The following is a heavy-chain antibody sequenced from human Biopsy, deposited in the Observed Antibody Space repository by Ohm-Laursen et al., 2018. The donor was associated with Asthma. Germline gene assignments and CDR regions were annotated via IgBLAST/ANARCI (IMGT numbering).Heavy chain of an antibody. D-gene: IGHD3-10*01. CDR1: GYTFNSAG. Sequence: ASVKASCKTSGYTFNSAGITWVRQAPGQGLECMGWISVYNGNTKVAQKLQDRVTMITGTSTSTAYMELRSLRSDDTAVYFCARAVDYSHYYGIDVWGQGATVTVS. CDR3: ARAVDYSHYYGIDV. J-gene: IGHJ6*02. V-gene: IGHV1-18*01. CDR2: ISVYNGNT.